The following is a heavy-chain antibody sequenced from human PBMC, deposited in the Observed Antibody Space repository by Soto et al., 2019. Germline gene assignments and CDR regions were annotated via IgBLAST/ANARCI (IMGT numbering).Heavy chain of an antibody. V-gene: IGHV3-7*05. Sequence: EVQLVESGGGLVQPGGSLRLSCAASGITFSDYWMSWVRQAPGKGLEWVANIKEDGSEEYYVDSVKGRFTISRDNAKNSLYMQMNSLRAEDTAVYYCARDYNREFDYWGQGTPVTVPS. CDR2: IKEDGSEE. J-gene: IGHJ4*02. D-gene: IGHD3-10*01. CDR1: GITFSDYW. CDR3: ARDYNREFDY.